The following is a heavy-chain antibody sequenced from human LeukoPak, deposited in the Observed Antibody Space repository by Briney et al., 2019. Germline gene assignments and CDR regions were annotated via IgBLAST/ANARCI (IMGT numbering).Heavy chain of an antibody. CDR1: GFTFSSYA. CDR3: ASETYYYGSGSYYGGAFDI. J-gene: IGHJ3*02. Sequence: PGGSLRLSCAASGFTFSSYAMHWVRQAPGKGLEWVAVISYDGSNKYYADSVKGRFTISRDNSKNTLYLQMNSLRAEDTAVYYCASETYYYGSGSYYGGAFDIWDQGTMVTVSS. D-gene: IGHD3-10*01. CDR2: ISYDGSNK. V-gene: IGHV3-30-3*01.